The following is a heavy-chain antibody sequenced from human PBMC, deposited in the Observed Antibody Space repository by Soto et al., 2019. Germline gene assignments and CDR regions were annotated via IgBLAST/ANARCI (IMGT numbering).Heavy chain of an antibody. CDR2: IKPGNGNT. J-gene: IGHJ2*01. D-gene: IGHD4-17*01. Sequence: QVQVVQSGAAVKKPGASVKVSCKASGYTFTSYAMHWVRQAPGLRLEWMGWIKPGNGNTKNSQKFQGRVTITRDTLASKTYMELSSMRSEDTAVYYCARGASSVTTFYFDLGGSGTLVTVSS. V-gene: IGHV1-3*01. CDR1: GYTFTSYA. CDR3: ARGASSVTTFYFDL.